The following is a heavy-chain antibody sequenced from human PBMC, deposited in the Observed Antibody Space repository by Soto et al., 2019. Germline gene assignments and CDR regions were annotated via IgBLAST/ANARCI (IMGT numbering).Heavy chain of an antibody. CDR3: ARNDHTYGVY. CDR1: GFSFRDYF. V-gene: IGHV3-11*01. D-gene: IGHD1-1*01. J-gene: IGHJ4*02. CDR2: IGPYGNSI. Sequence: GESLKISCAASGFSFRDYFMSWLRQAPGKGLEWVSYIGPYGNSIYYADSVKGRFTISRDDATKSLHLHMNSLRTDDTAVYYCARNDHTYGVYWGQGTPVTVSS.